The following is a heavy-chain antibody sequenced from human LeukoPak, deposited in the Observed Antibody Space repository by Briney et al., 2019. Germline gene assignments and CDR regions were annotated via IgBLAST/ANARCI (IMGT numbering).Heavy chain of an antibody. CDR1: GGSISSYY. D-gene: IGHD5-18*01. V-gene: IGHV4-59*01. CDR3: ASDGGQLWLHY. CDR2: IYYSGST. J-gene: IGHJ4*02. Sequence: PSGTLSLTCTVSGGSISSYYWSWIRQPPGKGLEWIGYIYYSGSTNYNPSLKSRVTISVDTSKKQFSLKLSSVTAADTAVYYCASDGGQLWLHYWGQGTLVTVSS.